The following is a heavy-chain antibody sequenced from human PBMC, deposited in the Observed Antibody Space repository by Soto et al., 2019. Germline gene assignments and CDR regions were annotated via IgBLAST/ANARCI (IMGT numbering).Heavy chain of an antibody. CDR1: GFTFTNFA. J-gene: IGHJ4*01. D-gene: IGHD4-17*01. Sequence: PVWFLGLSCAASGFTFTNFAMSGVCQDTGKGLEWVAGIGASGDITWYADSVKGRLSISRDNSKNTLYLQLNSLRFEDTAVYYCAKDDFTDRGDDYFDYWGPGTLVTVSS. V-gene: IGHV3-23*01. CDR3: AKDDFTDRGDDYFDY. CDR2: IGASGDIT.